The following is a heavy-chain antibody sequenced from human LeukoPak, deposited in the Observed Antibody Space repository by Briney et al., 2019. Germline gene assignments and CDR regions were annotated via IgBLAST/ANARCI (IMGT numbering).Heavy chain of an antibody. V-gene: IGHV4-31*03. CDR1: GGSISSGGYY. J-gene: IGHJ4*02. CDR2: IYYSGST. D-gene: IGHD3-22*01. CDR3: VGLVGRYSSGLYYYYFDY. Sequence: PSQTLSLTCTVSGGSISSGGYYWSWIRQHPGKGLEWIGYIYYSGSTYYNPSLKSRVTISVDTSKNQFSLKLSSVTAADTAVYYCVGLVGRYSSGLYYYYFDYWGQGTLVTVSS.